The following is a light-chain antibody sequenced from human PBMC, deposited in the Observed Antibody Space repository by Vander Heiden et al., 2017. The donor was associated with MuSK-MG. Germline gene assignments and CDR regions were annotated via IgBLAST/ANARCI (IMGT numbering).Light chain of an antibody. J-gene: IGKJ1*01. CDR3: QQYNNGPPST. CDR2: GGS. Sequence: EIVMTQSPATLSVSPGERATLSCRASQSVSSNLAWYQQKPGQAPRLLIDGGSTRATGIPARCSGSGSGTEVTLTISSLQSEDFVVYYCQQYNNGPPSTFGQGTKVEIK. V-gene: IGKV3-15*01. CDR1: QSVSSN.